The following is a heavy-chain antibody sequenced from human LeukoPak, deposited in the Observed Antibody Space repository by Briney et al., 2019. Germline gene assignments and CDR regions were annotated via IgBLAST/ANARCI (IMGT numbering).Heavy chain of an antibody. D-gene: IGHD3-22*01. CDR1: GFTFSSYA. Sequence: GGSLRLSCTASGFTFSSYAMHWVRQAPGKGLEYVSAISSNGGSTYYANSVKGRFTISRDNSKNALYLQMGSLRAEDMAVYYRARVVYDSSGYLRDYWGRGTLVTVSS. CDR3: ARVVYDSSGYLRDY. J-gene: IGHJ4*02. V-gene: IGHV3-64*01. CDR2: ISSNGGST.